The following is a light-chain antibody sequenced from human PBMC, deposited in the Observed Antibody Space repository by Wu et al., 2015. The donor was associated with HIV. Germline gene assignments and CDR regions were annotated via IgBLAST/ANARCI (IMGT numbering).Light chain of an antibody. CDR1: QVINTN. Sequence: AIRMTQSPSSLSASTGDRVTITCRASQVINTNLAWYQQKPGKAPRLLISGASALQSGVPSRFNGSGSGTDFTLTISSLQPEDFATYYCQQSYSTWTFGQGTKVEIK. J-gene: IGKJ1*01. V-gene: IGKV1-8*01. CDR2: GAS. CDR3: QQSYSTWT.